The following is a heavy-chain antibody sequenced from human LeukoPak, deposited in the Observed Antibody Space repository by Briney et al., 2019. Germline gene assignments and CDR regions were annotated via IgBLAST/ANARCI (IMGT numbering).Heavy chain of an antibody. Sequence: GGSLRLSCAASGFTFSSYGMSWVRQVPGKGLEWVSAISGSGGSTYYADSVKGRFTISRDNSKNTLYLQMNSLRAEDTAVYYCAKDDSRGYSYGYYFDYWGQGTLVTVSS. CDR2: ISGSGGST. V-gene: IGHV3-23*01. CDR1: GFTFSSYG. CDR3: AKDDSRGYSYGYYFDY. D-gene: IGHD5-18*01. J-gene: IGHJ4*02.